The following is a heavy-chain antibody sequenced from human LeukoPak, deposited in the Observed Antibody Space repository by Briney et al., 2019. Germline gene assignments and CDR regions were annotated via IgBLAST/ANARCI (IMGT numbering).Heavy chain of an antibody. Sequence: GASVKVSCKASGYTFTSYAMHWVRQAPGQRLEWMGWINAGNGNTKYSQKFQGRVTITRDTSASTAYMELSSLRSEDTAVYYCARGKGVYCSGSGCYWFDPWGQGTLVTVSS. CDR3: ARGKGVYCSGSGCYWFDP. CDR1: GYTFTSYA. V-gene: IGHV1-3*01. J-gene: IGHJ5*02. D-gene: IGHD2-15*01. CDR2: INAGNGNT.